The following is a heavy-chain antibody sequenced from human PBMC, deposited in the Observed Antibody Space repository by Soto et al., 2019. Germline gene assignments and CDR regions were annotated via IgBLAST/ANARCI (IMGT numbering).Heavy chain of an antibody. J-gene: IGHJ2*01. CDR3: AKLSLGDFWSGDPQFDL. Sequence: QVQLVESGGGVVQPGRSLRLSCAASGFTFSSYGMHWVRQAPGKGLVWVAVISYDGSNKYYADSEKGRFTISRDNSKNALYLQMNSLRAEDTAVYYCAKLSLGDFWSGDPQFDLWGRGTLVTVSS. CDR2: ISYDGSNK. CDR1: GFTFSSYG. V-gene: IGHV3-30*18. D-gene: IGHD3-3*01.